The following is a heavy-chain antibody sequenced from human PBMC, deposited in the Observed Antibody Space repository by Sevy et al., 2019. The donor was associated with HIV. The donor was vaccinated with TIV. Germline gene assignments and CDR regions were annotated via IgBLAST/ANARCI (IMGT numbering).Heavy chain of an antibody. CDR2: ISGSGGST. V-gene: IGHV3-23*01. D-gene: IGHD3-10*01. CDR3: AKGYGSGSTPDY. Sequence: GGSLRLSCAASGFIFNSYAMTWVRQAPGKGLEWVSGISGSGGSTYYADSVKGRFTISRDNSRNTLYLEMNSLRAEDTAVYYCAKGYGSGSTPDYWGQGTLVTVSS. J-gene: IGHJ4*02. CDR1: GFIFNSYA.